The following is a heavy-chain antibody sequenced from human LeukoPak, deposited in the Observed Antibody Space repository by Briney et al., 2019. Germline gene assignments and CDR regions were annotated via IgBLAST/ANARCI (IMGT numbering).Heavy chain of an antibody. J-gene: IGHJ4*02. CDR3: AKDGSSGTYFDY. D-gene: IGHD3-10*01. V-gene: IGHV3-23*01. CDR1: GFTFSTTA. CDR2: FGGTGDI. Sequence: PGGSLRLSCAASGFTFSTTAMAWVRQAPGKGLELVSGFGGTGDIHYADSVRGRFTISRDNSKGILYLQMDSLRAEDTAVYYCAKDGSSGTYFDYWGQGTLVTVSS.